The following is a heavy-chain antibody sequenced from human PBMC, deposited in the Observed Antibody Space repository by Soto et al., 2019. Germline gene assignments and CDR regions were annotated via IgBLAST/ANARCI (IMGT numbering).Heavy chain of an antibody. CDR3: VRGTPTPGLDI. Sequence: GGSLRLSCVGSGFRFSDYPLNWVRQAPGQGLEWVANINRRGTSTNCVDSVRGRFSTSRDNTRNSFYLNMDSLRVGDTATYYCVRGTPTPGLDIWGRGTTVTVSS. J-gene: IGHJ6*02. CDR2: INRRGTST. CDR1: GFRFSDYP. V-gene: IGHV3-7*03. D-gene: IGHD1-1*01.